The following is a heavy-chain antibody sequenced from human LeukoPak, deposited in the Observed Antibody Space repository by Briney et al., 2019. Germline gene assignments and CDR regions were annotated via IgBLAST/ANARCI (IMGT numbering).Heavy chain of an antibody. CDR3: ARVGRGYSGYDANDAFDI. CDR2: ISSSSSYI. V-gene: IGHV3-21*01. J-gene: IGHJ3*02. D-gene: IGHD5-12*01. Sequence: GGSLRLSCAASGFTFSSYSMNWVRQAPGKGLEWVSSISSSSSYIYYADSVKGRFTISRDNAKNSLYLQMNSLRAEDTAVYYCARVGRGYSGYDANDAFDIWGQGTMVTVSS. CDR1: GFTFSSYS.